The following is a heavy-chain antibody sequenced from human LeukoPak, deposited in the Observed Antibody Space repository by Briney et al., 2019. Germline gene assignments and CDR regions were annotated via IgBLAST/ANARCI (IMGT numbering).Heavy chain of an antibody. D-gene: IGHD2/OR15-2a*01. V-gene: IGHV3-7*02. CDR3: ARGGGNFDY. CDR1: GFTFNTYW. J-gene: IGHJ4*02. Sequence: QPGGSLRLSCSASGFTFNTYWMNSVRQAPGKGLEWVANIKRDESETYYVDSVKGRLTISRDNAKNSLSLQMNSLRAEDTAVYYCARGGGNFDYWGQGTLVTVSS. CDR2: IKRDESET.